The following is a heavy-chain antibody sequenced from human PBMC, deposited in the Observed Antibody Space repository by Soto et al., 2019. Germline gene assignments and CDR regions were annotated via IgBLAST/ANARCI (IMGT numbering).Heavy chain of an antibody. J-gene: IGHJ4*02. V-gene: IGHV3-23*01. CDR3: VKVSTSVAAPWYFDY. CDR2: ITASGDKT. D-gene: IGHD6-19*01. Sequence: EVQLLESGGGLVQPGVSLTLPCPASGFTFTSYAMNWVRQAPGKGLEWVSGITASGDKTYYADSVKGRFTISRDNSKNTLYLQMSSLRAEDTAVYYCVKVSTSVAAPWYFDYWGQGTLVTVSS. CDR1: GFTFTSYA.